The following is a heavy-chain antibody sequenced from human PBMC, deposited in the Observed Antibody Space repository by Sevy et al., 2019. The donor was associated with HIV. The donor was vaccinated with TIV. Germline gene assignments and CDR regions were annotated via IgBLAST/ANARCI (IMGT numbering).Heavy chain of an antibody. CDR2: IKEDGSEK. CDR1: GFIFSTYW. J-gene: IGHJ4*02. D-gene: IGHD3-16*01. Sequence: GGSLRLSCAASGFIFSTYWMSWVRQAPGKGLERVANIKEDGSEKCYVVSVKGRFTISRDNAKNSLYLQMSSLRAEDTAVYYCARGGKYPGYWGQGTLVTVSS. V-gene: IGHV3-7*01. CDR3: ARGGKYPGY.